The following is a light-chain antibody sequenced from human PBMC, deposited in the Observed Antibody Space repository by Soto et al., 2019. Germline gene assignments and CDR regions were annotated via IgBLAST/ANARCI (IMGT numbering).Light chain of an antibody. Sequence: QSVRKRPLSGSGAPGQGCSISCARSSSNIGSTYVYWYQQLPGTAPKLLIYRNNQRPSGVPDRFSGSKSGTSESLAISGLRSEDEADYYCAAWDDSLSWVFGTGTKVTV. V-gene: IGLV1-47*01. CDR2: RNN. J-gene: IGLJ1*01. CDR1: SSNIGSTY. CDR3: AAWDDSLSWV.